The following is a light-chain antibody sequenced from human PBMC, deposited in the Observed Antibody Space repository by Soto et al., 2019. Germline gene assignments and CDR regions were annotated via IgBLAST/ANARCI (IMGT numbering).Light chain of an antibody. J-gene: IGKJ1*01. V-gene: IGKV3-15*01. Sequence: IVRTQSPGALSVSPLERVTLSFRASQSVSSNLAWYQQRPGQAPRLLIYSVSSRDTDIPARFSGGGSGTEFTLTINSLQTEDFGVYYCQQYKVCPQTVGQGTGGHQ. CDR3: QQYKVCPQT. CDR1: QSVSSN. CDR2: SVS.